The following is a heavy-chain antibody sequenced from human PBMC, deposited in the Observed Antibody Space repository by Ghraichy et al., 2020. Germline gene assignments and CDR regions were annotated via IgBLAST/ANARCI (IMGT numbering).Heavy chain of an antibody. J-gene: IGHJ3*02. V-gene: IGHV4-34*01. Sequence: SETLSLTCAVYGGSFSGYYWSWIRQPPGKRLEWIGEINHSGSTNYNPSLKSRVTISVDTSKNQFSLKLSSVTAADTAVYYCARGLYCSSTSCYAGAFDIWGQGTMVTVSS. CDR2: INHSGST. CDR1: GGSFSGYY. CDR3: ARGLYCSSTSCYAGAFDI. D-gene: IGHD2-2*01.